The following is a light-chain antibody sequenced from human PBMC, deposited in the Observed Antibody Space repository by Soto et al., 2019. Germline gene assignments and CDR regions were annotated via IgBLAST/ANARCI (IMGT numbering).Light chain of an antibody. J-gene: IGKJ1*01. CDR1: QGISNY. V-gene: IGKV1-27*01. CDR3: QKYNSAPWT. Sequence: DIQMTQTPSSLSASVGDRVTITCRASQGISNYLAWYQQQPGKVPKLLIYVASTLQSGVPSRFSGSGSGTDFTLTISSLQPEDVATYYCQKYNSAPWTFGQGTKVEIK. CDR2: VAS.